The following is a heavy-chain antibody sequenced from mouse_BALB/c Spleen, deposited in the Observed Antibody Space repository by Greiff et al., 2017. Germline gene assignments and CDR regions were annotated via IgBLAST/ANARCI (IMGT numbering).Heavy chain of an antibody. D-gene: IGHD2-3*01. CDR2: ISYSGST. J-gene: IGHJ1*01. CDR3: ARTRWLLAYWYFDV. CDR1: GYSITSDYA. Sequence: EVKLVESGPGLVKPSQSLSLTCTVTGYSITSDYAWNWIRQFPGNKLEWMGYISYSGSTSYNPSLKSRISITRDTSKNQFFLQLNSVTTEDTATYYCARTRWLLAYWYFDVWGAGTTVTVSS. V-gene: IGHV3-2*02.